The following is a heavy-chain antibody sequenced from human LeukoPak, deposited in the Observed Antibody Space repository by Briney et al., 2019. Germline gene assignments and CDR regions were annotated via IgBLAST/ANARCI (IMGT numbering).Heavy chain of an antibody. J-gene: IGHJ4*02. CDR3: ARGSEQWLTYFDY. Sequence: SETLSLTCTVSGGSISNYCWSWIRQPPGKELEWIAYISHSGSTDYNPSLKSRATISVDTSKNQFSLRLSSVTAADTAVYFCARGSEQWLTYFDYWGLGTQVTVSS. CDR2: ISHSGST. D-gene: IGHD6-19*01. CDR1: GGSISNYC. V-gene: IGHV4-59*01.